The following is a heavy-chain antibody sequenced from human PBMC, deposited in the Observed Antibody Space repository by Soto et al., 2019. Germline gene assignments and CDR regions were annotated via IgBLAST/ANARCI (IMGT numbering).Heavy chain of an antibody. V-gene: IGHV1-2*02. D-gene: IGHD1-26*01. CDR3: ASTYSGSYPYYYGMDV. J-gene: IGHJ6*02. Sequence: EASVKVSCKASGYTFTGYYMHWVRQAPGQGLEWMGWINPNSGGTNYAQKFQGRVTMTRDTSISTAYMELSRLRSDDTAVYYCASTYSGSYPYYYGMDVWGQGTTVTVSS. CDR1: GYTFTGYY. CDR2: INPNSGGT.